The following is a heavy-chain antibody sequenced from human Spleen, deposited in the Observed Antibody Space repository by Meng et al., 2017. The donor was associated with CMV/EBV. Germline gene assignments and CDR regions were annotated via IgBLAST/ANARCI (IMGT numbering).Heavy chain of an antibody. CDR3: ARENFGVVFSQYGMDV. Sequence: KISCAASGFTVSSNYMSWVRQAPGQGLEWMGRIIPILGIANYAQKFQGRVTITADKSARIVYMELSSLRSEDTAVYYCARENFGVVFSQYGMDVWGQGTTVTVSS. V-gene: IGHV1-69*04. CDR2: IIPILGIA. CDR1: GFTVSSNY. J-gene: IGHJ6*02. D-gene: IGHD3-3*01.